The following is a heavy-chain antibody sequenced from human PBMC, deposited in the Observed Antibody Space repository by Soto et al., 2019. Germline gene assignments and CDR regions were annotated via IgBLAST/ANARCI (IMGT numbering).Heavy chain of an antibody. D-gene: IGHD3-3*01. CDR1: GGFIRRGRYY. CDR2: IYYSGST. CDR3: AREVNIGGFLEWSNYNYYPKAV. Sequence: LSYTGSGGFIRRGRYYGCCIRQAPRKGLEWIGYIYYSGSTYYNPSLKSRVNISVDTSKNQFSLKLSSVTAADTAVYYCAREVNIGGFLEWSNYNYYPKAVWGRGPSV. J-gene: IGHJ6*02. V-gene: IGHV4-31*03.